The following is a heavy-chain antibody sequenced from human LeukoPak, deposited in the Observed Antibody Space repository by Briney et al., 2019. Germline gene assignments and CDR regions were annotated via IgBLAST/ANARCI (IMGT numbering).Heavy chain of an antibody. V-gene: IGHV3-21*01. CDR3: AREGELGYYFDY. D-gene: IGHD3-16*01. Sequence: GGSLRLSCAASGFTFSSYSMNWVRQAPGKGLEWVSSISSSSSYIYYADSVKGRFTISRDNAKNSLYLQMNSLSAEDTAVYYCAREGELGYYFDYWGQGTLVTVSS. CDR2: ISSSSSYI. J-gene: IGHJ4*02. CDR1: GFTFSSYS.